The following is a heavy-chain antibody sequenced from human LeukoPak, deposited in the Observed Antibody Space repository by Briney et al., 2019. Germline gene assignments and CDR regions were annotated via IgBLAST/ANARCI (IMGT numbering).Heavy chain of an antibody. Sequence: PGRSLRLSCAASGFTFSSYGMHWVRQAPGKGLEWVAVIWYDGSNKYYADSVKGRFTISRDNSKNTLYLQMNSLRAEDTAVYYCARDVRYKAPAIAAAPDYWGQGTLVTVSS. J-gene: IGHJ4*02. D-gene: IGHD6-13*01. CDR3: ARDVRYKAPAIAAAPDY. V-gene: IGHV3-33*01. CDR2: IWYDGSNK. CDR1: GFTFSSYG.